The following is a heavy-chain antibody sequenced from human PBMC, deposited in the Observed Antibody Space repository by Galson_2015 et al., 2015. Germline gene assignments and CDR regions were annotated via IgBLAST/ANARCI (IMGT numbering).Heavy chain of an antibody. V-gene: IGHV4-39*01. CDR1: GGSISSSSYY. CDR2: IYYSGST. J-gene: IGHJ6*03. CDR3: ARASEYYDFWSGYSSYYYYIDV. D-gene: IGHD3-3*01. Sequence: ETLSLTCTVSGGSISSSSYYWGWIRQPPGKGLEWIGSIYYSGSTYYNPSLKSRVTISVDTSKNQFPLKLSSVTAADTAVYYCARASEYYDFWSGYSSYYYYIDVWGKGTMVTVSS.